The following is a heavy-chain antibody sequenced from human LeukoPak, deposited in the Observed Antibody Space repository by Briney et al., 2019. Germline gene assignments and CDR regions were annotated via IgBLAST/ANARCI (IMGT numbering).Heavy chain of an antibody. D-gene: IGHD2-15*01. J-gene: IGHJ4*02. CDR3: ARRIREGYCSGSNCYSFGY. V-gene: IGHV3-30-3*01. Sequence: GGSLRLSCAASGFTFSSYAMHWVRQAPGKGLGWVAVISYDGSNKYYADSVKGRFTISRDNAKNSLYLQMNSLRAEDTAVYFCARRIREGYCSGSNCYSFGYWGQGALVTVSS. CDR1: GFTFSSYA. CDR2: ISYDGSNK.